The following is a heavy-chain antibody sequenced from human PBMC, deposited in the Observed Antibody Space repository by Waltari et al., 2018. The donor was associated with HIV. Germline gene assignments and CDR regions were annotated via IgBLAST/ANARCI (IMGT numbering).Heavy chain of an antibody. CDR3: ARDLWPLGY. Sequence: QVQLQESGPGLVKPSETLSLTCTVSGGSISSYYWSWIRKPPGKGLERIGYIYYSGSTNYNPSLKSRVTISVDTSKNQFSLKLSSVTAADTAVYYCARDLWPLGYWGQGTLVTVSS. V-gene: IGHV4-59*01. D-gene: IGHD2-21*01. J-gene: IGHJ4*02. CDR2: IYYSGST. CDR1: GGSISSYY.